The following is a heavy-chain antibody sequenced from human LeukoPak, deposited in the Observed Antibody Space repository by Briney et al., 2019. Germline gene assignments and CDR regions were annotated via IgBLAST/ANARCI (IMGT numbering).Heavy chain of an antibody. D-gene: IGHD6-19*01. J-gene: IGHJ4*02. CDR3: ARIAVAGHSDY. V-gene: IGHV3-64*01. CDR1: GFTFSSYA. Sequence: GGSLRLSCAASGFTFSSYAMHWVRQAPGKGLEYVSAISSNGGSTYYANSVKGRFTISRDNSKNTLYLQMGSLRAEDMAVYYCARIAVAGHSDYWGQGTLVTVSS. CDR2: ISSNGGST.